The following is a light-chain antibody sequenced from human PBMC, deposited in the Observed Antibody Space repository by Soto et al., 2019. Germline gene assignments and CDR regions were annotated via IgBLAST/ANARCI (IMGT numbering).Light chain of an antibody. CDR2: DAS. J-gene: IGKJ4*01. Sequence: EIVLTQSPATLSLSPGERATLSCRASQSVSSYLAWYQQKPGQAPRLFIYDASNRATGIPARFSGSGSGTDFTLTINSLEPEDFAVYYCQQRSNFLTFGGGTKVEIK. CDR3: QQRSNFLT. V-gene: IGKV3-11*01. CDR1: QSVSSY.